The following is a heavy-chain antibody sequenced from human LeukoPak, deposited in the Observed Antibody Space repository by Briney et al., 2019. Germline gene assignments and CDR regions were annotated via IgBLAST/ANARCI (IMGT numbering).Heavy chain of an antibody. V-gene: IGHV4-61*02. J-gene: IGHJ5*02. CDR2: LYTRRST. Sequence: SETLSLTCSVSGGPLCSGIDSRSSFPQPGGKGLECIERLYTRRSTKYHRSLKSPVTVSGDTSKNQFSLKLSSGTAADTAVYYCARGSRVVRAATNWFDPRGQGTLVTASS. CDR3: ARGSRVVRAATNWFDP. CDR1: GGPLCSGIDS. D-gene: IGHD2-2*01.